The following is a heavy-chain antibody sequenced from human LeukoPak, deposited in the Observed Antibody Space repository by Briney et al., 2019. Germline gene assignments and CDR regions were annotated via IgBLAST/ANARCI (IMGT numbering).Heavy chain of an antibody. Sequence: GGSLRLSCAGSGFTFSNYGMSWVRQAPGKGLEWVSAIDGGGVNTLYADSVKGRFTISRDDSKNTVYLQMNSLSAEDTAIYYCAKRSARPKPFDCWGQGTLVTVSS. J-gene: IGHJ4*02. CDR1: GFTFSNYG. CDR3: AKRSARPKPFDC. V-gene: IGHV3-23*01. CDR2: IDGGGVNT. D-gene: IGHD6-25*01.